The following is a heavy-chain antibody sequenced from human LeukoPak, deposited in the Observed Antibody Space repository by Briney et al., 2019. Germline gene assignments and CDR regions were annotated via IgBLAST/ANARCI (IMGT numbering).Heavy chain of an antibody. CDR1: GFTFTKYW. CDR2: INSDGSST. D-gene: IGHD1-1*01. V-gene: IGHV3-74*01. Sequence: GGSLRLSCAASGFTFTKYWMHWVRQAPGKGPVWVARINSDGSSTSYADSEKGRFTTSRDNAKNTLYLQMNSLRAEDTAVYYCTDLSTGDAFDIWGQGTMVTVSS. J-gene: IGHJ3*02. CDR3: TDLSTGDAFDI.